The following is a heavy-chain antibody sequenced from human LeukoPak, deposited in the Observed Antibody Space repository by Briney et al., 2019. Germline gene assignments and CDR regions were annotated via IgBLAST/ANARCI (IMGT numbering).Heavy chain of an antibody. CDR3: ARVWSLAVRGVIISDWFDP. CDR1: SGSFSGYY. CDR2: INHSGST. J-gene: IGHJ5*02. V-gene: IGHV4-34*01. D-gene: IGHD3-10*01. Sequence: PSETLSLTCAVYSGSFSGYYWSWIRQPPGKGLEWIGEINHSGSTNYNPSLKSRVTISVDTSKNQFSLKLSSVTAADTAVYYCARVWSLAVRGVIISDWFDPWGQGTLVTVSS.